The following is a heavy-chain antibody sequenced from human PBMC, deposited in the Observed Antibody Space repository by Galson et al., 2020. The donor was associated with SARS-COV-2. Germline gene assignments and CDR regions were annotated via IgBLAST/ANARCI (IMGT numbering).Heavy chain of an antibody. CDR2: INHTGGT. CDR1: GGSFSNIY. CDR3: ARGLMIGGSFYGMDV. J-gene: IGHJ6*02. D-gene: IGHD3-22*01. Sequence: SQTLSLTCADYGGSFSNIYRTWIRKPPEKGLEWIGEINHTGGTNYNPSLKSRVTISVDTSKNQFSLRVRSVTAVDTAVYYCARGLMIGGSFYGMDVWGLGTTVTVSS. V-gene: IGHV4-34*01.